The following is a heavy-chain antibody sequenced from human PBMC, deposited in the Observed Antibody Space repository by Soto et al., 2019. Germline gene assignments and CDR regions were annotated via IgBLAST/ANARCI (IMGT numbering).Heavy chain of an antibody. CDR2: IYYSGST. Sequence: SQPLPLPSTVLGGSIRSFDGILIRQPPGKGLEWIGYIYYSGSTNYNPSLKSRVTISVETSKNQFSLKLSSVTAADTAVYYCARELGIGERIRSNWFDPWGQGTLVTVS. V-gene: IGHV4-59*01. J-gene: IGHJ5*02. CDR1: GGSIRSFD. D-gene: IGHD1-1*01. CDR3: ARELGIGERIRSNWFDP.